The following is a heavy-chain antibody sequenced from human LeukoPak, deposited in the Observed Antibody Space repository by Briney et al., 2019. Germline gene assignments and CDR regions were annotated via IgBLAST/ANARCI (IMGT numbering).Heavy chain of an antibody. J-gene: IGHJ3*02. CDR3: ARAAEGDAFDI. Sequence: GGSLRLSCAASGSTFSSYDMHWVRQATGKGLEWVSAIGTAGDTYYPGSVKGRFTISRENAKNSLYLQMNSLRAGDTAVYYCARAAEGDAFDIWGQGTMVTVSS. V-gene: IGHV3-13*01. CDR2: IGTAGDT. CDR1: GSTFSSYD.